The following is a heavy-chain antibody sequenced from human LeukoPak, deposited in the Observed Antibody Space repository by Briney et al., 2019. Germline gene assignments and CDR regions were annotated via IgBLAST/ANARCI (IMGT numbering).Heavy chain of an antibody. D-gene: IGHD1-14*01. Sequence: QPGGSLTLSCAASGFTFSSYWMHWVRQAPGKGLVWVSRINSDGSSTSYADSVKGRFTISRDNAKNTLYLQMNSLRAEDTAVYYCARDGGSYNIYFDYWGQGTLVTVSS. J-gene: IGHJ4*02. CDR2: INSDGSST. CDR1: GFTFSSYW. V-gene: IGHV3-74*01. CDR3: ARDGGSYNIYFDY.